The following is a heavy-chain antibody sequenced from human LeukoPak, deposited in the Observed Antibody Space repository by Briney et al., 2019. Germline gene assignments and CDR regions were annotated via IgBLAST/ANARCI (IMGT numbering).Heavy chain of an antibody. Sequence: SETLSLTCTVSGGSLSRSAYNWGWIRQPPGKGLEWIGSIYYNGSTYYSPSLKSRVNISVDTSKNQFSLKLSSVTAADTAIYHCARQIIYYYMDVWGKGTTVTVSS. D-gene: IGHD3-10*01. CDR2: IYYNGST. CDR3: ARQIIYYYMDV. V-gene: IGHV4-39*01. CDR1: GGSLSRSAYN. J-gene: IGHJ6*03.